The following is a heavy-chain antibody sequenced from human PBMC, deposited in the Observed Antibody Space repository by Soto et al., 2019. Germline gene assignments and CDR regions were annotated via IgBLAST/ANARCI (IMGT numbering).Heavy chain of an antibody. Sequence: ASVKVSCKASGYTFTSYAMHWVRQAPGQRLEWMGWINAGNGNTKYSQKFQGRVTITRDTSASTAYMELSSVTAADTAVYYCARPVDYYDSSGEILYWFDPWGQGTLVTVSS. CDR3: ARPVDYYDSSGEILYWFDP. V-gene: IGHV1-3*01. CDR1: GYTFTSYA. CDR2: INAGNGNT. D-gene: IGHD3-22*01. J-gene: IGHJ5*02.